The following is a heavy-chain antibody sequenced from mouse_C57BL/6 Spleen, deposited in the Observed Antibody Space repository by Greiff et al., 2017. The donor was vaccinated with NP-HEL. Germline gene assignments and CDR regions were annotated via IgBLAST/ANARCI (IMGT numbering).Heavy chain of an antibody. CDR2: INPNYGTT. D-gene: IGHD1-1*01. J-gene: IGHJ1*03. CDR3: DRRVDYCGSSHFQFFDV. Sequence: EVQLQQSGPELVKPGASVKISCKASGYSFTDYNMNWVKQSNGKSLEWIGVINPNYGTTSYNQKFKGKATLHVDKSSRTAYMQLSSLSSEHCGVSSWDRRVDYCGSSHFQFFDVWGTGTTVTVSS. V-gene: IGHV1-39*01. CDR1: GYSFTDYN.